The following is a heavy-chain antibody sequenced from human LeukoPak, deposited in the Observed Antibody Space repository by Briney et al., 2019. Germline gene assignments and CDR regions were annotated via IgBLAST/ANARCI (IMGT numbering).Heavy chain of an antibody. V-gene: IGHV4-39*01. Sequence: PSETLSLTCTVSGGSISSSSYYWDWIRPPPGKGLGWIGSIYYSGSTYYNPSLKSRVSISVHTSKNQFSLKLSSVTAADTAVYYCARRGDYSNYQALDYWGQGTLVTVSS. CDR3: ARRGDYSNYQALDY. CDR2: IYYSGST. J-gene: IGHJ4*02. D-gene: IGHD4-11*01. CDR1: GGSISSSSYY.